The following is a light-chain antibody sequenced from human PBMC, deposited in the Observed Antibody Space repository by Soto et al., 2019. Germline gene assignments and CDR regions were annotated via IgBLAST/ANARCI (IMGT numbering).Light chain of an antibody. CDR1: QSVSSD. J-gene: IGKJ1*01. V-gene: IGKV3-15*01. Sequence: EIVLTQSPATLAVSPGERATLSCRASQSVSSDLVWYQQKPGQAPRLLIYGASARATGIPARFSGSGSGTEFTLPTSTLQPEDFAFYYCQHNKNWPRTFGQGTKVKIK. CDR2: GAS. CDR3: QHNKNWPRT.